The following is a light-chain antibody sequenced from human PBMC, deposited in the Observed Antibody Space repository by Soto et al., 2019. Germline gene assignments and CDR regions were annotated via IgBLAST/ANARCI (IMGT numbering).Light chain of an antibody. CDR3: QHYGRSPIT. CDR1: QTVSSAR. J-gene: IGKJ5*01. CDR2: GAS. Sequence: EIVLTQSPGTLSLSPGERATLSCRASQTVSSARLAWFQQKPGQAPRLLISGASSRATGIPDRFSGSGSATDFTLTISRLEPEDFALYYCQHYGRSPITFGQGTRLEI. V-gene: IGKV3-20*01.